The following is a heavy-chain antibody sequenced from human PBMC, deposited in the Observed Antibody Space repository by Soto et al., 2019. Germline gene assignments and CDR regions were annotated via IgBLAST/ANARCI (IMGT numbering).Heavy chain of an antibody. V-gene: IGHV3-30*18. CDR2: ISYDGSNK. D-gene: IGHD1-26*01. Sequence: QVQLVESRGGVVQPGRSLRLSCAASGFTFSSYGMHWVRQAPGKGLEWVAVISYDGSNKYYADSVKGRFTISRDNSKNTLYLQMNSLRAEDTAVYYCAKDRIASHDSGSFNWFDPWGQGTLVTVSS. CDR3: AKDRIASHDSGSFNWFDP. CDR1: GFTFSSYG. J-gene: IGHJ5*02.